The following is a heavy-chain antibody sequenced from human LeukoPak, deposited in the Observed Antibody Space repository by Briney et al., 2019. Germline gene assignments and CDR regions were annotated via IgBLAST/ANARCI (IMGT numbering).Heavy chain of an antibody. CDR1: GFTFDDYA. D-gene: IGHD3-10*01. CDR2: ISWNSGSI. V-gene: IGHV3-9*01. CDR3: AKDLGGNYYGSGSALSEAPIE. Sequence: PGGSLRLSCAASGFTFDDYAMHWVRQAPGKGLEWVSGISWNSGSIGYADSVKGRFTISRDNAKNSLYLQMNSLRAEDTALYYCAKDLGGNYYGSGSALSEAPIEWGQGTLVTVSS. J-gene: IGHJ4*02.